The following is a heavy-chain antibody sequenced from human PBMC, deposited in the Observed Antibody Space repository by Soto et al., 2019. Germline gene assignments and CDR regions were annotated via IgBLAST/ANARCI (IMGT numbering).Heavy chain of an antibody. J-gene: IGHJ6*02. Sequence: GGSLRLSCVVSGFAVSASYMSWVRQAQGQGLEWVSVLTANGNTIYADAVKGRFTVSRDISQNTVYLQLNCVIVEGTGLYSCASDALGLDVWDQGTTVTISS. CDR1: GFAVSASY. CDR2: LTANGNT. CDR3: ASDALGLDV. V-gene: IGHV3-53*01.